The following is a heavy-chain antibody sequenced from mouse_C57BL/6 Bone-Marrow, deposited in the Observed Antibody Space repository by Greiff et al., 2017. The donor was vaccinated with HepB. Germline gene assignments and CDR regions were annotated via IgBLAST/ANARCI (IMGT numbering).Heavy chain of an antibody. V-gene: IGHV1-82*01. D-gene: IGHD1-1*01. CDR2: IYPGDGDT. J-gene: IGHJ4*01. CDR1: GYAFSSSW. Sequence: QVQLQQSGPELVKPGASVKISCKASGYAFSSSWMNWVKQRPGKGLEWIGRIYPGDGDTNYNGKFKGKATLTADKSSSTAYMQLSSLTSEDSAVYFCARRCSCYYYAMDYWGQGTSVTVSS. CDR3: ARRCSCYYYAMDY.